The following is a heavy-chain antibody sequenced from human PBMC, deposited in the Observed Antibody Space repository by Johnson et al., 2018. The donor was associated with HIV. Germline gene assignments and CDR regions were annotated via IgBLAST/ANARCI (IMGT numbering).Heavy chain of an antibody. CDR3: ARAGWLQARVDAFDI. CDR2: IKHAGSEK. Sequence: VQLVESGGGLVQPGGSLRLSCAASGFTFSSYWMRWVRQAPGQGLEWVAYIKHAGSEKYYVESVKGRFTISRDNAKNSLYLQMNSLRAEDTAGYYWARAGWLQARVDAFDICDQVTMVTVSA. D-gene: IGHD5-24*01. CDR1: GFTFSSYW. J-gene: IGHJ3*02. V-gene: IGHV3-7*05.